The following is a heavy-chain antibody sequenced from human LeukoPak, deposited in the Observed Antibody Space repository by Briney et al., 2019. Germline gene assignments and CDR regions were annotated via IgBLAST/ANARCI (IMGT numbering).Heavy chain of an antibody. V-gene: IGHV3-23*03. CDR1: GFTLSIYD. CDR3: AKVRQGYSSGEGSSFDY. J-gene: IGHJ4*02. CDR2: IDRGVGSTRT. D-gene: IGHD6-19*01. Sequence: GGSLRLSCAASGFTLSIYDMSWVRQAPGKGLECVSGIDRGVGSTRTYYADSVKGRFTISRDNSKNTLYLQMSDLRADDTAVYYCAKVRQGYSSGEGSSFDYWGQGTLVTVSS.